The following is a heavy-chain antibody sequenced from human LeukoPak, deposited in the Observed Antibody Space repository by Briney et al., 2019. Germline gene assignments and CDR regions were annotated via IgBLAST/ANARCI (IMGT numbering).Heavy chain of an antibody. CDR3: AKDRRAGSYDY. J-gene: IGHJ4*02. CDR2: ISGSGGNT. V-gene: IGHV3-23*01. CDR1: GFTFSRNG. Sequence: PGGSLRLSRAASGFTFSRNGMTWVRQAPGKGLEWVSAISGSGGNTYYADSVKGRFTISRDNSKNTLYLQMNSLRAEDTDVYYCAKDRRAGSYDYWGQGTLVTVSS. D-gene: IGHD3-10*01.